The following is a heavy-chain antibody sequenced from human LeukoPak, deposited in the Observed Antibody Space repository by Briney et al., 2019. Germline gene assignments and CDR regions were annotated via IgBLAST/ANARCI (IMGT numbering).Heavy chain of an antibody. Sequence: GALRLSCAASGFTFRDYYVSWSRQAPGKGLEWVSYISSSGSTIYYADSVKGRFTISRDNAKNSLYLQMNSLRAEDTAVYYCARDYYYDSSGSPYDYWGQGTLVTVSS. D-gene: IGHD3-22*01. CDR2: ISSSGSTI. CDR3: ARDYYYDSSGSPYDY. V-gene: IGHV3-11*01. J-gene: IGHJ4*02. CDR1: GFTFRDYY.